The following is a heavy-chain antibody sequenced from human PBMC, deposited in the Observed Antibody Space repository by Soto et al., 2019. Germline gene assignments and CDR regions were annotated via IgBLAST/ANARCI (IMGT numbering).Heavy chain of an antibody. Sequence: SETLSLTCTVSGGSISSYYWSWIRQPPGKGLEWIGYIYYSGSTNYNPSLKSRVTISVDTSKNQFSLKLSSVTAADTAVYYCARPLGGNFDYWGQGTLVTVSS. J-gene: IGHJ4*02. CDR1: GGSISSYY. CDR2: IYYSGST. CDR3: ARPLGGNFDY. V-gene: IGHV4-59*08. D-gene: IGHD2-15*01.